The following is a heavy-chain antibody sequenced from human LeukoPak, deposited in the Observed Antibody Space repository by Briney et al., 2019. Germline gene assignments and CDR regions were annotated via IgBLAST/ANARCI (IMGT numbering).Heavy chain of an antibody. CDR2: INHSGST. J-gene: IGHJ4*02. V-gene: IGHV4-34*01. CDR1: GGSFSGYY. CDR3: ARVERAIGSGSYYGY. D-gene: IGHD1-26*01. Sequence: SETLSLTCAVYGGSFSGYYWSWIRQPPGRGLEWIGEINHSGSTNYNPSLKSRVTISVDTSKNQFSLKLSSVTAADTAVYYCARVERAIGSGSYYGYWGQGTLVTVSS.